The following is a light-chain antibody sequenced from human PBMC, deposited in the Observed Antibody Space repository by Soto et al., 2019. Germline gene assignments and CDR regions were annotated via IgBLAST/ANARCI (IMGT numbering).Light chain of an antibody. V-gene: IGKV3-15*01. Sequence: EIVMTQSPATLSVSPGERATLSCRASQSISNTLAWYQQKPGQAPRLLIYDASTRATGIPDRFSGSGSGTQCTLTISSLQSEDFAVYYCQHYNSWPLTFGGGTKVEIK. CDR2: DAS. CDR1: QSISNT. CDR3: QHYNSWPLT. J-gene: IGKJ4*01.